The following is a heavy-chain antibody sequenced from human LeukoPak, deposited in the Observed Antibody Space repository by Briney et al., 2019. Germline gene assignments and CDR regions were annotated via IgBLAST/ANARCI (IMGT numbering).Heavy chain of an antibody. Sequence: PGGSLRLSCAASGFTVSSNYMSWVRQAPGKGLEWVSVIYSGGSTYYADSVKGRFTISRDNSKNTLYLQMNSLRAEDTAVYYCAGSSYRTGALFDYWGQGTLVTVSS. CDR2: IYSGGST. CDR1: GFTVSSNY. J-gene: IGHJ4*02. V-gene: IGHV3-53*01. D-gene: IGHD3/OR15-3a*01. CDR3: AGSSYRTGALFDY.